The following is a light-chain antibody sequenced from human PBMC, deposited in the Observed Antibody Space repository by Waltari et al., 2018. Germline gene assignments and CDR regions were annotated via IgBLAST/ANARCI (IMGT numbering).Light chain of an antibody. Sequence: SYELTQPPSVSVSPGQTATITCSGDALPEKFAYWYQQKSGQAPVLVIYQDSKRPSGIPERFSGSSSGTSASLTISGAQVEDEADYYCYSTDSSGNHRGVFGGGTKLTVL. J-gene: IGLJ2*01. CDR2: QDS. CDR1: ALPEKF. V-gene: IGLV3-10*01. CDR3: YSTDSSGNHRGV.